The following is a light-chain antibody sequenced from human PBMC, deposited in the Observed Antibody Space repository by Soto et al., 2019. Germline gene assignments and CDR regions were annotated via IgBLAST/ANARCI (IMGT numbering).Light chain of an antibody. CDR1: QSIDTNW. J-gene: IGKJ5*01. Sequence: EIVLTQSPGTLSLSPCENASFSFRASQSIDTNWLAWYQQRPGQPPRLLIYGASSRATGIPDRFSGSGSGAGFTLTISSLEPEDFAVYYCQHYDRSPPVTFGQGTRLEIK. CDR3: QHYDRSPPVT. V-gene: IGKV3-20*01. CDR2: GAS.